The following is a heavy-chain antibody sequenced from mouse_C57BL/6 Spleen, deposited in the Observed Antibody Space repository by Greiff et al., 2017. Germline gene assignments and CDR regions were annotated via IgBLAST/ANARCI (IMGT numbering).Heavy chain of an antibody. CDR3: ASRLLRVYYAMDY. Sequence: VKLMESGPGLVQPSQSLSITCTASGFSLTSYGVHWVRQSPGKGLEWLGVIWSGGSTDYNAAFISRLSISKDNAKSQVFFKMNSLQADDTAIYYCASRLLRVYYAMDYWGQGTSVTVSS. CDR2: IWSGGST. D-gene: IGHD2-13*01. V-gene: IGHV2-2*01. J-gene: IGHJ4*01. CDR1: GFSLTSYG.